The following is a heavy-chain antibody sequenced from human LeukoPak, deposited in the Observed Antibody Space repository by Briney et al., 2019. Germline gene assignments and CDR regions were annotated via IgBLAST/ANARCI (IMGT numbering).Heavy chain of an antibody. D-gene: IGHD5-24*01. J-gene: IGHJ4*02. CDR3: ARHRSKWLQSSFDY. Sequence: SEPLSLTCTVSGGSINSSSYYWGWIRPPPGKGLEWIGSIFYSGNTYDNPSLKSRVTISVDTSKNQFSMRLNSVTAADTAVYYCARHRSKWLQSSFDYWGQGTLVTVSS. V-gene: IGHV4-39*01. CDR2: IFYSGNT. CDR1: GGSINSSSYY.